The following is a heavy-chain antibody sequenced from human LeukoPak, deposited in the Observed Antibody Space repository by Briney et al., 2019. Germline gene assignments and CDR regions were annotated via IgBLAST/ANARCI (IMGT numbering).Heavy chain of an antibody. CDR2: VRTTAEGETT. D-gene: IGHD4-11*01. CDR1: GFTFSSYV. J-gene: IGHJ4*02. V-gene: IGHV3-15*01. CDR3: TAGLGKTDDDS. Sequence: PGGSLRLPCAASGFTFSSYVIHWVRQAPGKGLEWVGRVRTTAEGETTDYAAPVRGRFIISRDDSKNMVFLQMNRLETEDTAIYYCTAGLGKTDDDSWGQGTLVTVSS.